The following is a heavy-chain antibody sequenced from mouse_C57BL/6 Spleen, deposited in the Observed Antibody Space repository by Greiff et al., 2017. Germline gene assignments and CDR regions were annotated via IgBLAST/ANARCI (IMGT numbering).Heavy chain of an antibody. V-gene: IGHV1-80*01. J-gene: IGHJ3*01. CDR2: ICPGDGDT. CDR1: GYAFSGYW. Sequence: QVQLQQSGAELVQPGASVKISCKASGYAFSGYWMNWVKQRPGKGLEWIGQICPGDGDTNYNGKFKGKATLTADKSASTAYMQLSSLTSEDSAVYFCARDYGSSYKAYWGQGTLVTVSA. D-gene: IGHD1-1*01. CDR3: ARDYGSSYKAY.